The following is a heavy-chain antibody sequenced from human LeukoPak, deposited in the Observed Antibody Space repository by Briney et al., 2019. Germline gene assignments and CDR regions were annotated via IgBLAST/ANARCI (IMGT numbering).Heavy chain of an antibody. J-gene: IGHJ5*02. CDR3: ARGSFVDTAMVFDWFDP. V-gene: IGHV1-2*02. Sequence: ASVKVSCKASGYTFSGYYIHWVRQAPGQGLEWMGWINPNSGGTNYAQKFQGRVTMTRDTSISTAYMELSRLRSDDTAVYYCARGSFVDTAMVFDWFDPWGQGTLVTVSS. CDR2: INPNSGGT. CDR1: GYTFSGYY. D-gene: IGHD5-18*01.